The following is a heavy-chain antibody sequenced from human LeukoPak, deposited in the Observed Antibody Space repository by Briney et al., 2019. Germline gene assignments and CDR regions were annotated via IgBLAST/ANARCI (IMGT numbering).Heavy chain of an antibody. V-gene: IGHV4-4*07. CDR2: IYTSGST. Sequence: SETLSLTCTVSGGSISSYYWSWIRQPAGKGLEWIGRIYTSGSTNYNPSLKSRVTMSVDTSKNQFSLKLSSVTAADTAVYYCARENVDYDLWSGYYPFDYWGQGTLVTVSS. D-gene: IGHD3-3*01. CDR3: ARENVDYDLWSGYYPFDY. J-gene: IGHJ4*02. CDR1: GGSISSYY.